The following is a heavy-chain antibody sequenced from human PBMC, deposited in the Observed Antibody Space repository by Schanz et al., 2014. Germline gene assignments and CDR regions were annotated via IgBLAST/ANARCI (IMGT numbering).Heavy chain of an antibody. CDR1: GFTFSDYY. CDR2: ISGRGDST. CDR3: AKHRHYADNNGYPGIDY. J-gene: IGHJ4*02. V-gene: IGHV3-23*04. Sequence: EVQLVTSGGDLVQPGGSLRLSCAASGFTFSDYYMSWIRQAPGKGPEWVSLISGRGDSTHYADSVKGRFTISRDNSRKTLSLQMNSLRAEDTAVYYCAKHRHYADNNGYPGIDYWGQGTLVTVS. D-gene: IGHD3-16*01.